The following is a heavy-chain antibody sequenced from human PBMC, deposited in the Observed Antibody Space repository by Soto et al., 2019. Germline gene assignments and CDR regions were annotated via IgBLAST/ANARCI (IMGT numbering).Heavy chain of an antibody. J-gene: IGHJ5*02. Sequence: GASVKVSCKASGYTFTVYYMHGVLQSPLQGLEWMGWINPNSGGTNYAQKFQGRVTMTRDTSIGTAYMELSRLRSDDTAVYYCARDLGDYSTLGWFDPWGQGTLVTVSS. CDR1: GYTFTVYY. D-gene: IGHD4-4*01. V-gene: IGHV1-2*02. CDR2: INPNSGGT. CDR3: ARDLGDYSTLGWFDP.